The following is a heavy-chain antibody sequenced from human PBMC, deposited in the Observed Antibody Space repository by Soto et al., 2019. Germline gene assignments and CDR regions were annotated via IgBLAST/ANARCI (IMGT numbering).Heavy chain of an antibody. D-gene: IGHD2-15*01. CDR3: AKEVYCSGGSCYSGTDHYYYYGMDV. V-gene: IGHV3-30*18. Sequence: LRLSCAASGFTFSSYGMHWVRQAPGKGLEWVAVISYDGSNKYYADSVKGRFTISRDNSKNTLYLQMNSLRAEDTAVYYCAKEVYCSGGSCYSGTDHYYYYGMDVWGQGTTVTVSS. CDR1: GFTFSSYG. CDR2: ISYDGSNK. J-gene: IGHJ6*02.